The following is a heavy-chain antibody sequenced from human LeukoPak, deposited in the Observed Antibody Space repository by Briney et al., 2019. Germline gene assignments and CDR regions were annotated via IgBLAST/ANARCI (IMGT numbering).Heavy chain of an antibody. CDR3: ARLDTSGYYPDYFDY. D-gene: IGHD3-22*01. J-gene: IGHJ4*02. CDR2: IYYSGST. CDR1: GDSISSSSYY. Sequence: SETLSLTCTVSGDSISSSSYYWGWIRQPPGKGLEWIGSIYYSGSTYYNPSLKSRVTISVDTSKNQFSLKLSSVTAADTAVYYCARLDTSGYYPDYFDYWGQGTLVTVSS. V-gene: IGHV4-39*07.